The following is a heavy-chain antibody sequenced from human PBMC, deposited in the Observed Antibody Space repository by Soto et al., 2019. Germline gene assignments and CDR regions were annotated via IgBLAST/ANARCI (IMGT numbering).Heavy chain of an antibody. CDR3: ASWMATKNDYYYGMDV. Sequence: GGSLRLSCAASGFTFSSYWMSWVRQAPGKGLEWVANIKQDASEKYYVDSVKGRFTISRDNAKNSLYLQMNSLRAEDTAVYYCASWMATKNDYYYGMDVWGQGTTVTVSS. CDR1: GFTFSSYW. CDR2: IKQDASEK. D-gene: IGHD5-12*01. J-gene: IGHJ6*02. V-gene: IGHV3-7*01.